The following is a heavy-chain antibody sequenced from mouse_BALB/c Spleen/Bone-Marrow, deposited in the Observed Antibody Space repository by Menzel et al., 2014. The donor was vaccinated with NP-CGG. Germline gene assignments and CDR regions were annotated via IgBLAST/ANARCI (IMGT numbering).Heavy chain of an antibody. CDR1: GFSLTNYG. CDR2: IRAGGST. Sequence: QVQLKQSGSGLVAPSQSLSITCTVSGFSLTNYGVHWVRQPPGKGLEWLGLIRAGGSTNYNSALMSRLSISKDNSKSQVFLKMNSLQTDDTAMYYCARKDYGSRGGYFDVWGAGTTVTVSS. V-gene: IGHV2-9*02. J-gene: IGHJ1*01. D-gene: IGHD1-1*01. CDR3: ARKDYGSRGGYFDV.